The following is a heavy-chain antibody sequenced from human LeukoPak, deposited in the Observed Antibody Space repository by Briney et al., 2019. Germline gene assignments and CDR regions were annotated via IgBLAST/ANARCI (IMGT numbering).Heavy chain of an antibody. Sequence: KPGGSLRLSCAASGFTFNDAWMSWVRQAPGKGLEWVGRIKTKTEGGTTDYAASVKGRFTISRDDSKNTLYLQMNSLKIEDTAMYYCSTVGVVARGMGRYNYWGQGTLVTVSS. CDR1: GFTFNDAW. V-gene: IGHV3-15*01. CDR3: STVGVVARGMGRYNY. D-gene: IGHD3-16*02. J-gene: IGHJ4*02. CDR2: IKTKTEGGTT.